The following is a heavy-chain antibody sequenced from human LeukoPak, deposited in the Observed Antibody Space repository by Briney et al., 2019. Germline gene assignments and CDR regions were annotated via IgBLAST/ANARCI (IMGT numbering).Heavy chain of an antibody. D-gene: IGHD6-13*01. J-gene: IGHJ4*02. CDR1: GFTVNSNY. CDR2: IYSDGRT. V-gene: IGHV3-66*04. CDR3: ARRRATSWSFDS. Sequence: GGSLRLSCAASGFTVNSNYMGWVRRAPGRGLEWVSVIYSDGRTYSADSVKGRFTLSRDNSKNTLYLQMSSLRAEDTAVYYCARRRATSWSFDSWGQGTLVTVSS.